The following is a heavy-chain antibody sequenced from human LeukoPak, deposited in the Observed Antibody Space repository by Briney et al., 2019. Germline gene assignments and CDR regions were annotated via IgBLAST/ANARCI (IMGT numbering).Heavy chain of an antibody. Sequence: AGGSLRLSCAASGFTFSSYSMNWVRQAPGKGLEWVSSISSSSSYIYYADSVKGRFTISRDNAKNSLYLQMNSLRAEDTAVYYCARDFLGYAFDIWGQGTMVTVSS. CDR3: ARDFLGYAFDI. CDR2: ISSSSSYI. CDR1: GFTFSSYS. J-gene: IGHJ3*02. V-gene: IGHV3-21*01.